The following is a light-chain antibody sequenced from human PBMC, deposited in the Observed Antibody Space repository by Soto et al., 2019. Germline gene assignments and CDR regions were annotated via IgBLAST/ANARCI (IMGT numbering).Light chain of an antibody. CDR1: QSVSSSY. J-gene: IGKJ1*01. CDR3: QQYGSSKWM. V-gene: IGKV3-20*01. Sequence: EIVLTQSPGTLSLSPGERATLSCRASQSVSSSYLAWYQQKPGQAPRLLIYGASSRATGIPDRFSGSGSGTDFTLTISRLEPEDFAVYYCQQYGSSKWMFCPGTKVDIK. CDR2: GAS.